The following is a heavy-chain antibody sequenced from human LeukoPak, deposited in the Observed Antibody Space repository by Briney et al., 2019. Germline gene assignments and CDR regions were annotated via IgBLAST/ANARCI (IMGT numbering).Heavy chain of an antibody. Sequence: PSETLSLTCTVSGGSISSYYWSCIRQPAGKGLEWIGRIYTSGTTYYNPSLKSRVTMSVDTSKNQFSLKLSSVTAADTAVYYCARQKYYYVSGSWYYYMDVWGKGTTVTISS. V-gene: IGHV4-4*07. CDR3: ARQKYYYVSGSWYYYMDV. D-gene: IGHD3-10*01. J-gene: IGHJ6*03. CDR1: GGSISSYY. CDR2: IYTSGTT.